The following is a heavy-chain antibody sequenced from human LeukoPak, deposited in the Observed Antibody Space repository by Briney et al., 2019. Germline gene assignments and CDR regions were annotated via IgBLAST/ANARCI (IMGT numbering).Heavy chain of an antibody. V-gene: IGHV3-30*18. J-gene: IGHJ4*02. CDR1: GFTFSSYG. CDR3: AKDFSTGFDY. Sequence: GGSLRLSCAASGFTFSSYGMHWVRQAPGKGLEWVAVISYDGSNKYYADSVKGRFTISRDNSKNTLYLHMNSLRAEDTAVYYCAKDFSTGFDYWGQGTLVTVSS. CDR2: ISYDGSNK. D-gene: IGHD3-10*01.